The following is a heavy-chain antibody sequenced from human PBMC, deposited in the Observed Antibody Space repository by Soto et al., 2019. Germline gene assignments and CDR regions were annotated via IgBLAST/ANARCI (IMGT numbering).Heavy chain of an antibody. Sequence: SETLSLTCAVSGVSISSSYWWSWVRQPPGKGLEWIGEISHSGSTVYNPSLKSRLTISVDKSKKQISLILTSVAAADTAVYYCARSPLATYYFDHWGQGTAVTVSS. V-gene: IGHV4-4*02. CDR1: GVSISSSYW. CDR3: ARSPLATYYFDH. J-gene: IGHJ4*01. CDR2: ISHSGST.